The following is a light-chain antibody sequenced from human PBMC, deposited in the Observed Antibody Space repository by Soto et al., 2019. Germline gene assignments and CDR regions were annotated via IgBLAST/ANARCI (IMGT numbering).Light chain of an antibody. CDR3: QQTNSFPVT. J-gene: IGKJ5*01. V-gene: IGKV1D-12*01. CDR1: RDISSW. Sequence: DIQMTQSPSSVSASLGDRVTITCRASRDISSWLAWYQQKPGKAPKLLIYAASSLQSGVPSRFSGSGSGTDFSLTISSLQPEDFATYYCQQTNSFPVTFGQGTRLEIK. CDR2: AAS.